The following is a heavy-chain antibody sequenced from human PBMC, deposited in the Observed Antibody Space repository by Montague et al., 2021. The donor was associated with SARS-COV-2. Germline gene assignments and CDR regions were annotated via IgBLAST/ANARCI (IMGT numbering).Heavy chain of an antibody. D-gene: IGHD2-2*02. CDR3: ARLGDGIVPSPILGLGPYYSFYYMDV. Sequence: DPLSLPFSVSGGSFSRYYWSWIRQPPGKGLEWIGEISQSGNTKYNPSLQSRVSISLDTSRNQFSLKVSSVTAADTAIYYCARLGDGIVPSPILGLGPYYSFYYMDVWGKGTTVTVSS. J-gene: IGHJ6*03. CDR1: GGSFSRYY. CDR2: ISQSGNT. V-gene: IGHV4-34*01.